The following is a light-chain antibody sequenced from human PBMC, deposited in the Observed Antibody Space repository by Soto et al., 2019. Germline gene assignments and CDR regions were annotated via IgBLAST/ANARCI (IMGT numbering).Light chain of an antibody. CDR1: QGSSSY. V-gene: IGKV1-9*01. J-gene: IGKJ4*01. Sequence: IQLTQSPSSLSASVGDRVTITCRASQGSSSYLGWYQQKPGKAPNLLIYDASTLHSGVPSRFSGGGSGTDFTLTISSLQPEDFATYYCQQVNGYPSTFGGGTKVEIK. CDR3: QQVNGYPST. CDR2: DAS.